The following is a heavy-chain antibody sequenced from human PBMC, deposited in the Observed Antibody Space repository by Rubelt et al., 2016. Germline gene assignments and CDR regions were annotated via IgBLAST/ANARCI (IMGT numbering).Heavy chain of an antibody. Sequence: QVQLQQWGAGLLKPSETLSLTCAVYGGSFSGYYWSWIRQPPGKGLEWIGEINHSGSTNYNPSLKSRVTISVDTSKNQFSLKLSSVTAADTAVYYCARAKGGSPINWFDPWGQGTLVTVSS. CDR3: ARAKGGSPINWFDP. V-gene: IGHV4-34*01. J-gene: IGHJ5*02. D-gene: IGHD2-15*01. CDR2: INHSGST. CDR1: GGSFSGYY.